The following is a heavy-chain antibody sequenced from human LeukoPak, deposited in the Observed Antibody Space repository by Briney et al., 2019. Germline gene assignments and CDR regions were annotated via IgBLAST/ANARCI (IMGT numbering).Heavy chain of an antibody. D-gene: IGHD3-22*01. J-gene: IGHJ3*02. Sequence: GGSLRLSCTASGFTFGDYAMTWVRQAPGKGLEWVSYISSSGSTIYYADSVKGRFTISRDNAKNSLYLQMNSLRAEDTAVYYCARSYYYDSSGTYAFDIWGQGTMVTVSS. V-gene: IGHV3-48*03. CDR3: ARSYYYDSSGTYAFDI. CDR1: GFTFGDYA. CDR2: ISSSGSTI.